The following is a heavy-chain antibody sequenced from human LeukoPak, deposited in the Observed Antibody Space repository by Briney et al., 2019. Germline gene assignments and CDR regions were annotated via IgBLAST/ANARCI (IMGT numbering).Heavy chain of an antibody. D-gene: IGHD3-22*01. V-gene: IGHV4-39*01. CDR3: ARYYDSSGSFDY. Sequence: SETLSLTCTVSGGSISSRSYYWGWIRQPPGKGLKWIGSIYYSGSTYYNPSLKSRVTISVDTSKNQFSLKLSSVTAADTAIYYCARYYDSSGSFDYWGQGTLVTVSS. CDR1: GGSISSRSYY. J-gene: IGHJ4*02. CDR2: IYYSGST.